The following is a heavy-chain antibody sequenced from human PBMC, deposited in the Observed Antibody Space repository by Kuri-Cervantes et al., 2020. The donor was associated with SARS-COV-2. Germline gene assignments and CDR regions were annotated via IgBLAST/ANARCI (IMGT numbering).Heavy chain of an antibody. V-gene: IGHV1-18*01. J-gene: IGHJ5*02. CDR3: ARVLFVWELNNWFDP. CDR1: GYTFTSYG. D-gene: IGHD1-26*01. Sequence: ASVKVSCKASGYTFTSYGISWVRQAPGQGLEWMGWISAYKGNINYAQKLQGRVTMTTDTSTSTAYMELRSLGSDDTAVYYCARVLFVWELNNWFDPWGKGTLVTVSS. CDR2: ISAYKGNI.